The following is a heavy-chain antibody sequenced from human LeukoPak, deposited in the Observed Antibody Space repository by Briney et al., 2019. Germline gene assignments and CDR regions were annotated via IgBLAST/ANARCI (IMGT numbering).Heavy chain of an antibody. V-gene: IGHV3-53*01. CDR2: IYSGGST. J-gene: IGHJ6*02. CDR3: ARGTYYYYHGMDV. Sequence: PGGSLRLSCAASGFTVSSNYMSWVRQAPGKGLKWVSVIYSGGSTYYADSVKGRFTISRDNSKNTLYLQMNSLRAEDTAVYYWARGTYYYYHGMDVWGQGTTVTVSS. CDR1: GFTVSSNY.